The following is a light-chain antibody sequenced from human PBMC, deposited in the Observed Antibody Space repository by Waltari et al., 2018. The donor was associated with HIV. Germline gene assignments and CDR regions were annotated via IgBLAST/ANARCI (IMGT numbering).Light chain of an antibody. Sequence: SYEVTQPLSVSVALGQTARITCRANNIGSKSVHWYQQQPAQAPVLVSYRDKHRPSRVPERFSGSNAVNTATLTISGAQAGDEADYYCHVWDSSNAEDVFGTGTKVSVL. CDR3: HVWDSSNAEDV. J-gene: IGLJ1*01. CDR2: RDK. CDR1: NIGSKS. V-gene: IGLV3-9*01.